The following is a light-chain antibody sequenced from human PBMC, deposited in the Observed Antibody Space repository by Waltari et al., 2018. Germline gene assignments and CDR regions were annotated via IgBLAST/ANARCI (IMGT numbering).Light chain of an antibody. V-gene: IGKV1-5*03. CDR3: QQYKSPPWT. CDR1: QSIRSW. J-gene: IGKJ1*01. Sequence: DIQMTQSPSTLSAPVGDRVTITCRASQSIRSWLAWYQQKPGKAPTLLISKASTLEMGVPSRFSGSGSGTEFTLTISSLQPDDFATYHCQQYKSPPWTFGQGTKVEIK. CDR2: KAS.